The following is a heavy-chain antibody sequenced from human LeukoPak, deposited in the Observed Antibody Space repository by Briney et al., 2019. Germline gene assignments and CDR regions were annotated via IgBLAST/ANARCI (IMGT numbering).Heavy chain of an antibody. CDR1: GGSISSGDYY. J-gene: IGHJ4*02. D-gene: IGHD4-17*01. V-gene: IGHV4-30-4*01. CDR2: IYYSGST. Sequence: SETLSLTCTVSGGSISSGDYYWSWIRQPPGKGLEWIGYIYYSGSTYHNPSLKSRVTISVDTSKNQFSLKLSSVTAADTAVYYCATSDYGVYYFDYWGQGTLVTVSS. CDR3: ATSDYGVYYFDY.